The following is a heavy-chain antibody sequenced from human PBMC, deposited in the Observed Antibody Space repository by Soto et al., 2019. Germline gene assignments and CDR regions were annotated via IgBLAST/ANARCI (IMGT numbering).Heavy chain of an antibody. CDR3: ARETLSFGSALDV. CDR1: GFRFDDYN. V-gene: IGHV3-43*01. D-gene: IGHD3-3*01. CDR2: ITWNGGNT. Sequence: GGSLRLSCAASGFRFDDYNIHWVRQAPGKGLEWVSLITWNGGNTYYADSVKGRFTISRDGTTESVSLQMASLKREDTGLYYCARETLSFGSALDVWGQGTMVTVSS. J-gene: IGHJ6*02.